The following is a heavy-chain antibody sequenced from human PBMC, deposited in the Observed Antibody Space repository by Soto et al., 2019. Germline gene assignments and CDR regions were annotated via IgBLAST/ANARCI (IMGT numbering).Heavy chain of an antibody. CDR3: AKGSIAAAALDY. Sequence: QVQLVESGGGVVQPGRSLRLSCAASGFTFSSYGMHWVRQAPGKGLEWVAVISYDGSNKYYADSVKGRFTISRDNSKNTLYLQMNILRAEDTAVYYCAKGSIAAAALDYWGQGTLVTVSS. J-gene: IGHJ4*02. CDR1: GFTFSSYG. CDR2: ISYDGSNK. V-gene: IGHV3-30*18. D-gene: IGHD6-13*01.